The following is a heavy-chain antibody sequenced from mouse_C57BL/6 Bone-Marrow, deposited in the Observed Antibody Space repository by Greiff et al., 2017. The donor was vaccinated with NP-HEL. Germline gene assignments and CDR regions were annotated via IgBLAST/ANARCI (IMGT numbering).Heavy chain of an antibody. CDR3: ARRGPYYYGSSAFAY. D-gene: IGHD1-1*01. J-gene: IGHJ3*01. V-gene: IGHV1-63*01. CDR2: IYPGGGYP. Sequence: QVRLKESGAELVRPGTSVKMSCKASGYTFTNYWIGWAKQRPGHGLEWIGDIYPGGGYPNYNEQFKGKAPLTADKSSSTAYMQFSSLTSEDSAIYYCARRGPYYYGSSAFAYWGQGTLVTVSA. CDR1: GYTFTNYW.